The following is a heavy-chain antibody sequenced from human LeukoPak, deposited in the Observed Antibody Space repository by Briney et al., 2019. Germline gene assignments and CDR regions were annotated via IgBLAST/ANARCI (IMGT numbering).Heavy chain of an antibody. J-gene: IGHJ4*02. CDR1: GFTFSSYG. Sequence: GRSLRLSCAASGFTFSSYGMHWVRQAPGKGLEWVAVISYDGSNKYYADSVKGRFTISRDNSKNTLYLQMNSPRAEDTAVYYCVAEFDYWGQGTLVTVSS. D-gene: IGHD6-13*01. V-gene: IGHV3-30*03. CDR2: ISYDGSNK. CDR3: VAEFDY.